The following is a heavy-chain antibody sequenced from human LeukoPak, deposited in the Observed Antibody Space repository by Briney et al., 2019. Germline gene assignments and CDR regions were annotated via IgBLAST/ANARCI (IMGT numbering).Heavy chain of an antibody. J-gene: IGHJ1*01. Sequence: SETLSLTCTVSGGSIDSRSYYWDWIRQPPGKGLEWIGTIYHSGSTEYNPSLKSRVAIFVDTSKNQFSLILHSVAAADTAVYYCARQWDSSGYHEYFQHWGQGTLVTVSS. CDR1: GGSIDSRSYY. V-gene: IGHV4-39*01. CDR3: ARQWDSSGYHEYFQH. CDR2: IYHSGST. D-gene: IGHD3-22*01.